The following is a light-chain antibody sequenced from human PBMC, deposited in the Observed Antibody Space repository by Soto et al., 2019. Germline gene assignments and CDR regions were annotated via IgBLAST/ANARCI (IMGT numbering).Light chain of an antibody. Sequence: QSVLTQPASVSGSPGQSITISCTGTSSDVGGYNYVSWYQQLPGKAPKLMIYDVSDRPSGVSNRFSGSKSGNTASLTISGLQAEEEADYYCSSYTSSGLYVFGTGTKVTVL. CDR2: DVS. V-gene: IGLV2-14*01. CDR1: SSDVGGYNY. CDR3: SSYTSSGLYV. J-gene: IGLJ1*01.